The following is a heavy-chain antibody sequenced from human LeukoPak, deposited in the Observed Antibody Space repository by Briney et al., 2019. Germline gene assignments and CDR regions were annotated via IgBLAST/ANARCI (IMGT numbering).Heavy chain of an antibody. CDR2: IYTSGST. V-gene: IGHV4-4*07. Sequence: GSLRLSCAASGFTFSSYWMSWIRQPAGKGLEWIGRIYTSGSTNYNPSLKSRVTISVDTSKNQFSLKLSSVTAADTAVYYCARDGYNFDAFDIWGQGTMVTVSS. J-gene: IGHJ3*02. CDR3: ARDGYNFDAFDI. CDR1: GFTFSSYW. D-gene: IGHD5-24*01.